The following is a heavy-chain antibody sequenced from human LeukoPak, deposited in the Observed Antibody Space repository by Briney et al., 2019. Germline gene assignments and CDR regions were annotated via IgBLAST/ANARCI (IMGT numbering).Heavy chain of an antibody. J-gene: IGHJ6*03. CDR3: VVFARSGALGVRGTQNYYYYMDV. V-gene: IGHV4-39*07. D-gene: IGHD3-10*01. CDR1: GGSISISSSY. CDR2: IYYSGST. Sequence: SETLSLTCTVSGGSISISSSYWGWIRQPPGKGLEWIRSIYYSGSTYYNPSLKSRVTMSVDTSKNQFSLKLSSVTAADTAVYYCVVFARSGALGVRGTQNYYYYMDVWGKGTTVTISS.